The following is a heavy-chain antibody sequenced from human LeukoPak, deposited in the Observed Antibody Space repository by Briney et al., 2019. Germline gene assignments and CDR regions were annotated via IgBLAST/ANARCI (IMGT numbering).Heavy chain of an antibody. V-gene: IGHV3-30*04. J-gene: IGHJ4*02. CDR1: GFTFSSYA. CDR2: ISYDGSNK. Sequence: GGSLRLSCAASGFTFSSYAMHWVRQAPGKGLEGVAVISYDGSNKYYADSVKGRFTISRDNSKSTLYLQMNSLRAEDTAVYYCAIDRHYYFDCGGQGTLVPVS. CDR3: AIDRHYYFDC. D-gene: IGHD3-3*02.